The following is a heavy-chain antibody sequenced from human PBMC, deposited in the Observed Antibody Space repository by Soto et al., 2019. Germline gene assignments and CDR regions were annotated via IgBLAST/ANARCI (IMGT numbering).Heavy chain of an antibody. CDR3: AKDGSEFGGYDLLGYFDY. J-gene: IGHJ4*02. Sequence: QVQLVQSGAEVKKPGSSVKVSCKASGGTFSSYAISWVRQAPGQGLEWMGGIIPIFGTANYAQKFQGRVTITADKSTSTAYMELSSLRSEDTAVYYCAKDGSEFGGYDLLGYFDYWGQGTLVTVSS. V-gene: IGHV1-69*06. D-gene: IGHD5-12*01. CDR1: GGTFSSYA. CDR2: IIPIFGTA.